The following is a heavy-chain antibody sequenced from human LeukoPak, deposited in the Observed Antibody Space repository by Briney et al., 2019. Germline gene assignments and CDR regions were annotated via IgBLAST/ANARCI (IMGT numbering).Heavy chain of an antibody. CDR2: ISSSSTYT. CDR1: GFTFSDYS. D-gene: IGHD3-16*02. V-gene: IGHV3-21*01. CDR3: ARGDYVWGSYRYIDY. Sequence: GGSLRLSCAASGFTFSDYSMNWVRQAPGKGLEWVSSISSSSTYTYYADSVKGRFTISRDNAKNSLFLQMNSLRADDTAVYYCARGDYVWGSYRYIDYWGQGTLVTVSS. J-gene: IGHJ4*02.